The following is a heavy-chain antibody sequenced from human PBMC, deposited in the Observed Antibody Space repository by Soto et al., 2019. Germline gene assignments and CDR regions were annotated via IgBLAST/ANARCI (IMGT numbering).Heavy chain of an antibody. J-gene: IGHJ4*02. CDR3: ARTNTGEFFFDY. CDR2: IYYSGST. Sequence: SETLSLTCTVSGGSISSGGYYWSWILQHPGKGLEWIGYIYYSGSTYYNPSLKSRVTISVDTSKNQFSLKLSSVTAADTAVYYCARTNTGEFFFDYWGQGTLVTVSS. V-gene: IGHV4-31*03. D-gene: IGHD3-10*01. CDR1: GGSISSGGYY.